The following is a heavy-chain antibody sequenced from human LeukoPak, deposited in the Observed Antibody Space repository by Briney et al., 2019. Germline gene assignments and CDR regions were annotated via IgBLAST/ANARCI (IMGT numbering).Heavy chain of an antibody. CDR1: GGTFSSYA. D-gene: IGHD3-22*01. CDR3: ARERGFDYYDSSGAPFDY. J-gene: IGHJ4*02. Sequence: ASVKVSCKASGGTFSSYAISWVRQAPGQGLEWMGRIIPILGIANYAQKFQGRVTITADKSTSTAYMELSSLRSEDTAVYYCARERGFDYYDSSGAPFDYWGQGTLVTVSS. V-gene: IGHV1-69*04. CDR2: IIPILGIA.